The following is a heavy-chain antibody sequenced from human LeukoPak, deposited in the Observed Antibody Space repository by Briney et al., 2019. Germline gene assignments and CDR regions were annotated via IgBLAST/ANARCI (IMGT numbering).Heavy chain of an antibody. Sequence: SETLSPTCAVYGGSFSVYYWSWIRQPPGKGLEWIGEINHSGSTNYNPSLKSRVTISVDTSKNQFSLKLSSVTAADTAVYYCARGGFPWLFPLDYWGQGTLVTVSS. CDR3: ARGGFPWLFPLDY. CDR1: GGSFSVYY. CDR2: INHSGST. V-gene: IGHV4-34*01. D-gene: IGHD3-22*01. J-gene: IGHJ4*02.